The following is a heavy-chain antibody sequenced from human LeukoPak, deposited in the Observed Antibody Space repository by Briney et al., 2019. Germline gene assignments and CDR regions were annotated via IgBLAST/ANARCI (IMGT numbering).Heavy chain of an antibody. Sequence: PGGSLRLSCAASGFTFSSYAMSWVRQAPGKGLEWVSAISGSGGSTYYADSVKGRFTISRDNSKNTLYLQMNSLRAEDTAVYYCARLIGGYYGAGTYWSLDYWGQGTLVTVSS. J-gene: IGHJ4*02. D-gene: IGHD3-10*01. V-gene: IGHV3-23*01. CDR3: ARLIGGYYGAGTYWSLDY. CDR2: ISGSGGST. CDR1: GFTFSSYA.